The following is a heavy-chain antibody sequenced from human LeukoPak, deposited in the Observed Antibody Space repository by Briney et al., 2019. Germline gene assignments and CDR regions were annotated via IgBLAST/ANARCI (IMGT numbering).Heavy chain of an antibody. V-gene: IGHV4-39*07. CDR1: GGSISSSSYY. Sequence: SETLSLTCTVSGGSISSSSYYWGWIRQPPGKGLEWIGSIYYSGSTNYNPSLKSRVTISVDTSKNQFSLKLSSVTAADTAVYYCARLLVVVVAASEDAFDIWGQGTMVTVSS. D-gene: IGHD2-15*01. CDR3: ARLLVVVVAASEDAFDI. CDR2: IYYSGST. J-gene: IGHJ3*02.